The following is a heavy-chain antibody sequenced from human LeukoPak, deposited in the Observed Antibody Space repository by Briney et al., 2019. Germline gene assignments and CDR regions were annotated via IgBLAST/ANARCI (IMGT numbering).Heavy chain of an antibody. CDR1: GFTFSSYA. Sequence: GGSLRLSCAASGFTFSSYAMSWVRQAPGKGLEWVANIKQDGSEKYYVDSVKGRFTISRDNAKNSLNLQMNSLRAEDTAVYYCARGYSYGEDAFDIWGQGTMVTVSS. CDR2: IKQDGSEK. V-gene: IGHV3-7*01. J-gene: IGHJ3*02. CDR3: ARGYSYGEDAFDI. D-gene: IGHD5-18*01.